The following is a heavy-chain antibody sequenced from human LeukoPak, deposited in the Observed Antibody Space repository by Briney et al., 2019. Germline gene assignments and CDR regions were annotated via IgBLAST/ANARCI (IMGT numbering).Heavy chain of an antibody. D-gene: IGHD5-18*01. CDR2: INHSGST. CDR1: GGSFSGYY. J-gene: IGHJ5*02. CDR3: ARPLWRYSYGYNWFDP. Sequence: TSETLSLTCAVYGGSFSGYYWSWIRQPPGKGLEWIGEINHSGSTNYNPSLKSRVTISVDTSKNQFSLKLSSVTAADTAVYYCARPLWRYSYGYNWFDPWGQGTLVTVSS. V-gene: IGHV4-34*01.